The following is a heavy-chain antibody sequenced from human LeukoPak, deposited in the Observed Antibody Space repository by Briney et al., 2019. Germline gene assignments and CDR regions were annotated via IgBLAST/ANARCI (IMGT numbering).Heavy chain of an antibody. J-gene: IGHJ3*02. CDR1: GFTFSSYS. CDR3: ARGSGYDYGTVDDAFDI. CDR2: ISSSSSYI. D-gene: IGHD5-12*01. Sequence: GGSLRLSCAASGFTFSSYSMNWVRQAPGKGLEWVSSISSSSSYIYYADSVKGRFTISRDNAKNSLYLQMNSLRAEDTAVYYCARGSGYDYGTVDDAFDIWGQGTMVTASS. V-gene: IGHV3-21*01.